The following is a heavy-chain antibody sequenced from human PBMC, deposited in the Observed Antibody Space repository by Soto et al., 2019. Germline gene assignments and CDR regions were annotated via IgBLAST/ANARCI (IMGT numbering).Heavy chain of an antibody. CDR2: IYYTGST. V-gene: IGHV4-61*01. CDR3: ARGLTYCSSTTCAETRFDL. Sequence: SETLSLTCTVSGGSVSSESHYWSWIRQTPGKGLEWIGYIYYTGSTNYNPSLKSRVTISVETSKNQFSLKLSSVTAADTAVYYCARGLTYCSSTTCAETRFDLWGQGTLVTVSS. J-gene: IGHJ5*02. CDR1: GGSVSSESHY. D-gene: IGHD2-2*01.